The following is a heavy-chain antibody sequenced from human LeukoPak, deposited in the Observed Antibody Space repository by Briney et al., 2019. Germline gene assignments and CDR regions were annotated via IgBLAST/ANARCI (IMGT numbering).Heavy chain of an antibody. J-gene: IGHJ3*02. V-gene: IGHV3-7*03. D-gene: IGHD3-10*01. Sequence: GGSLRLSCAASGFTLSSYWVSWVRQAPGKGLEWVANIKEDGSEKYYVDSVKGRFTISRDNAKNSLYLHMNSLTAEDTAMYYCARDWVAGVPFDAFDIWGQGTMVSVSS. CDR3: ARDWVAGVPFDAFDI. CDR2: IKEDGSEK. CDR1: GFTLSSYW.